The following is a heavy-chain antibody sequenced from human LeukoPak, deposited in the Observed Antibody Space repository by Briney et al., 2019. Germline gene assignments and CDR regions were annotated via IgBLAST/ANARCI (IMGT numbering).Heavy chain of an antibody. CDR3: ARPTTASTIYEYYFDY. D-gene: IGHD4-11*01. CDR2: ISSSSSYI. CDR1: GFTFSSYS. J-gene: IGHJ4*02. V-gene: IGHV3-21*01. Sequence: PGGSLRLSCAASGFTFSSYSMNWVRQAPGKGLEWVSSISSSSSYIYYADSVKGRFTISRDNAKNSLYLQMNSLRAEDTAVYYCARPTTASTIYEYYFDYWGQGTLVTVSS.